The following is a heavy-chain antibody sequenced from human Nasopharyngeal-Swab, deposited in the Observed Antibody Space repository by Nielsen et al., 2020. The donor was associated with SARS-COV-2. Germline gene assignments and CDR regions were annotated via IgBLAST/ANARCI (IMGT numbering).Heavy chain of an antibody. CDR2: FYSGGST. Sequence: GESLKISCAASGFTVSSDYMNWVRQAPGKGLEWGSVFYSGGSTYHADSVKGRFTSSRDNSKNTLYLQMNSLRAEDTAIYYCARGRQWAATGDDALDIWGQGTMVTVSS. CDR3: ARGRQWAATGDDALDI. D-gene: IGHD7-27*01. CDR1: GFTVSSDY. J-gene: IGHJ3*02. V-gene: IGHV3-66*01.